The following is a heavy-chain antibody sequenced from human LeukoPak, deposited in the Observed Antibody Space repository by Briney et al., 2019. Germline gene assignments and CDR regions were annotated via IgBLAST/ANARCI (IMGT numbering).Heavy chain of an antibody. CDR3: ARGNILTGYCFDF. J-gene: IGHJ4*02. D-gene: IGHD3-9*01. Sequence: SETLSLTCAVYGGSITGYYWSWIRQTPGRGLEWVGEIHYTGATSYNPSLKSRATISTDTSKNQFSLRLSSVTAADMAVYYCARGNILTGYCFDFWGQGALVTVSS. V-gene: IGHV4-34*01. CDR2: IHYTGAT. CDR1: GGSITGYY.